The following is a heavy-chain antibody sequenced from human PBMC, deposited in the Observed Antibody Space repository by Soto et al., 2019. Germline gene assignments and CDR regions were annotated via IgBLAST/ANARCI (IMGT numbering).Heavy chain of an antibody. Sequence: SETLALTCTVSGGSMTTNSYYWTWVRQPPGEGLEWIGSIYNIGTSYSNQSLKSRLTISVDAHKNQFSLRLRSVTAADTAVYYCAAHLHDYGVNSWGWGRGILVTVSS. D-gene: IGHD4-17*01. V-gene: IGHV4-39*01. J-gene: IGHJ1*01. CDR2: IYNIGTS. CDR1: GGSMTTNSYY. CDR3: AAHLHDYGVNSWG.